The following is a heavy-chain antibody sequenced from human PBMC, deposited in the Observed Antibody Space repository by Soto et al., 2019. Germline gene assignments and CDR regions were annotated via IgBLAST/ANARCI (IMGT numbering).Heavy chain of an antibody. J-gene: IGHJ5*02. CDR1: GYTFTSYG. Sequence: ASVKVSCKASGYTFTSYGISWVRRAPGQGLEWMGWISAYNGNTNYAQKLQGRVTMTTDTSTSTAYMELRSLRSDDTAVYYCARGQRNIVVVPAAIRSWWFDPWGQGTLVTVSS. CDR3: ARGQRNIVVVPAAIRSWWFDP. V-gene: IGHV1-18*01. D-gene: IGHD2-2*02. CDR2: ISAYNGNT.